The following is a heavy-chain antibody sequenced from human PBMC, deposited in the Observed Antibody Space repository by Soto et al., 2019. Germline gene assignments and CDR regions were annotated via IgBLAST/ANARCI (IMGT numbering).Heavy chain of an antibody. V-gene: IGHV3-30*03. CDR1: GFTFSSYG. CDR3: APTKYSSRWYVYFQH. J-gene: IGHJ1*01. Sequence: GGSLRLSCAASGFTFSSYGMHWVRQAPGKGLEWVAVISYDGSNKYYADSVKGRFTISRDNSKNTLYLQMNSLRAEDTAVYYCAPTKYSSRWYVYFQHWGQGTLVTVYS. D-gene: IGHD6-13*01. CDR2: ISYDGSNK.